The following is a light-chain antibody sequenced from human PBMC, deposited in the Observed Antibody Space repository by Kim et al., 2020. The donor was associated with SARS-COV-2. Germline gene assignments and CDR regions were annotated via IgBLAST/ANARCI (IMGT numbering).Light chain of an antibody. CDR2: RDN. CDR3: QGGDRRPV. J-gene: IGLJ3*02. V-gene: IGLV3-9*01. CDR1: NIGRRN. Sequence: SYELTQPLSVSVALGQTAKITCGGDNIGRRNVHWYQQKPGQAPVLVIYRDNNRPSGIPERFSGSNSGNTATLTISRAQAGEEADDYCQGGDRRPVWGGGT.